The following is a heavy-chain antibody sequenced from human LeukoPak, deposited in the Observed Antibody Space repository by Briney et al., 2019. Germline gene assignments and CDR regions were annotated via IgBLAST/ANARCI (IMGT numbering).Heavy chain of an antibody. CDR2: ISSSGSTI. Sequence: GGSLRLSCAASGFTFSSYSMNWVRQAPGKGLEWVSYISSSGSTIYYADSVKGRFTISRDNAKNSLYLQMNSLRAEDTAVYYCARHHCSSTSCPDYWGQGTLVTVSS. J-gene: IGHJ4*02. CDR1: GFTFSSYS. V-gene: IGHV3-48*04. D-gene: IGHD2-2*01. CDR3: ARHHCSSTSCPDY.